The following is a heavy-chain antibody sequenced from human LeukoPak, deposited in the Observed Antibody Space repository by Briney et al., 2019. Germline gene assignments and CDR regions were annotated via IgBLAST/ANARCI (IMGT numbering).Heavy chain of an antibody. J-gene: IGHJ3*02. CDR3: VWSPHYGDYHGVLDAFDI. Sequence: PSETLSLTCTVSGGSISSSSYYWGWIRQPPGKGLEWIGSIYYSGSTYYNPSLKSRVTISVDTSKNQFSLKLSSVTAADTAVYYCVWSPHYGDYHGVLDAFDIWGQGTMVTVSS. D-gene: IGHD4-17*01. CDR1: GGSISSSSYY. V-gene: IGHV4-39*01. CDR2: IYYSGST.